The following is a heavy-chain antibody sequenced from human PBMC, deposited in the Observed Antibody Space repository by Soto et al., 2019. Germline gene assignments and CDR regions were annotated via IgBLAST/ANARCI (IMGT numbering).Heavy chain of an antibody. CDR3: AKVFRFLEWLRDGFDI. D-gene: IGHD3-3*01. CDR1: GYTFTSYG. V-gene: IGHV1-18*01. CDR2: ISAYNGNT. J-gene: IGHJ3*02. Sequence: GASVKVSCKASGYTFTSYGISWVRQAPGQGLEWMGWISAYNGNTNYAQKLQGRVTMTTDTSTSTAYMELRSLRAEDTAVYYCAKVFRFLEWLRDGFDIWGQGTMVTVSS.